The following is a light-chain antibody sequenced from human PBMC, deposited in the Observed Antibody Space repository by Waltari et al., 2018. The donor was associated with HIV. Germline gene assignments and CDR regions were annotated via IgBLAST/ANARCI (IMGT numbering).Light chain of an antibody. CDR3: QAWDRSVV. J-gene: IGLJ2*01. V-gene: IGLV3-1*01. CDR2: QDS. Sequence: SYELTQPPSVSVSPGQTASLTCSGDQLGDKFVCWYQQRPGQPPVLVMYQDSKRPSGIPERFSGSNSGNTATLTITGTQSMDEADYYCQAWDRSVVFGGGTKLTVL. CDR1: QLGDKF.